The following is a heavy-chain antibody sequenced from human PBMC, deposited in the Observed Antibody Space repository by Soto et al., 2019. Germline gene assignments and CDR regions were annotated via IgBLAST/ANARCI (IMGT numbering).Heavy chain of an antibody. CDR2: ISSSSSYT. Sequence: QVQLVESGGGLVKPGGSLRLSCAASGFTFSDYYMSWIRQAPGKGLEWVSYISSSSSYTNYADSVKGRFTISRDNAKNSLYLQMNSLRAEDTAVYYCARVLGEYYYDSRGNWFDPWGQGTLVTVSS. CDR1: GFTFSDYY. D-gene: IGHD3-22*01. J-gene: IGHJ5*02. CDR3: ARVLGEYYYDSRGNWFDP. V-gene: IGHV3-11*05.